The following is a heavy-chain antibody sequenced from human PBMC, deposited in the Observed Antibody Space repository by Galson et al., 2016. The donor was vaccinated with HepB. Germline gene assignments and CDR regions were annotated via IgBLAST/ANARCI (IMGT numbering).Heavy chain of an antibody. J-gene: IGHJ4*02. CDR1: GFLFRGYG. CDR2: VSMDGRRK. Sequence: SLRLSCAGSGFLFRGYGMHWVRQAPGKGLEWVAAVSMDGRRKFYSDSVRGRFTISRDNSNNMLFLQMDSLRPDDTAVYYCAKRLEFCPPVGCSVDYWGQGTLVSVSS. CDR3: AKRLEFCPPVGCSVDY. V-gene: IGHV3-30*18. D-gene: IGHD3-10*02.